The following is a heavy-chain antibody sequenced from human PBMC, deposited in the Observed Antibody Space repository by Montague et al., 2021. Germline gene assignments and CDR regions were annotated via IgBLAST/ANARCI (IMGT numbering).Heavy chain of an antibody. J-gene: IGHJ4*02. Sequence: SLRLSCAASGFTFSTYWMHWVRQAPGKGLVWVSRINTDGSTTNYADSVKGRFTISRDNAENTLYLQMNSLRAEDTALYYCTRAADVCSTTTCYTFDYWGQGTPVTVSS. D-gene: IGHD2-2*02. V-gene: IGHV3-74*01. CDR1: GFTFSTYW. CDR2: INTDGSTT. CDR3: TRAADVCSTTTCYTFDY.